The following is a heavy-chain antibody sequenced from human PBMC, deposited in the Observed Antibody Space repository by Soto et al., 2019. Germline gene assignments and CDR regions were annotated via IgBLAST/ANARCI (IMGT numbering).Heavy chain of an antibody. Sequence: GGSLRLSCAASGFTFSSYSMNWVRQAPGKGLEWVSSISSSSSYIYYADSVKGRFTISRDNAKNSLYLQMNSLRAEDTAVYYCASAEYYYDSSGWYFWGQGTLVTVSS. D-gene: IGHD3-22*01. CDR2: ISSSSSYI. CDR1: GFTFSSYS. J-gene: IGHJ4*02. CDR3: ASAEYYYDSSGWYF. V-gene: IGHV3-21*01.